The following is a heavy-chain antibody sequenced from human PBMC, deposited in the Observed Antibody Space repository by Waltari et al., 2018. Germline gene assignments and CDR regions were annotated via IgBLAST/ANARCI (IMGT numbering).Heavy chain of an antibody. CDR1: GFNFGTPG. J-gene: IGHJ5*02. D-gene: IGHD4-4*01. CDR2: IWHDGSKT. Sequence: QFQLLESGGGVVQPGTSLKLSCVESGFNFGTPGMHWVRQAPGKGLEWVAVIWHDGSKTYYADSVKGRFTISRDDSKNMFYLQMNSLRVEDTAMYYCAREGGNFNWMDPWGQGTLVTVS. V-gene: IGHV3-33*01. CDR3: AREGGNFNWMDP.